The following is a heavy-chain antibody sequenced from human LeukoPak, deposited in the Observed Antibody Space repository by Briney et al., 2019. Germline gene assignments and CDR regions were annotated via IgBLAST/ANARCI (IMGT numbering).Heavy chain of an antibody. CDR1: GGSISSSSYY. Sequence: SETLSLTCTVSGGSISSSSYYWGWIRQPPGKGLEWIGSIYYSGSTYYNPSLKSRVTISVDTSKNQFSLKLSSVTAADTGVYYCARSSSGSPVDWGQGTLVTVSS. V-gene: IGHV4-39*07. J-gene: IGHJ4*02. CDR3: ARSSSGSPVD. CDR2: IYYSGST. D-gene: IGHD1-26*01.